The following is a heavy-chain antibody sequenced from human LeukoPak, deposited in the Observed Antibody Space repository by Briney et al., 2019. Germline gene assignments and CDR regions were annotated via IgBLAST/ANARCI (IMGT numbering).Heavy chain of an antibody. J-gene: IGHJ4*02. D-gene: IGHD2-8*01. CDR3: ASGDCLNGACSHFDY. CDR2: ISYDGSKK. Sequence: PGGSLRLSCAASGFTLNIYSMHWVRQAPGKGLEWVAIISYDGSKKYYGDSVKGRFTISRDNSKNTLYLQMNSLRPEDTAVYYCASGDCLNGACSHFDYWGQGTLVTVSS. CDR1: GFTLNIYS. V-gene: IGHV3-30-3*01.